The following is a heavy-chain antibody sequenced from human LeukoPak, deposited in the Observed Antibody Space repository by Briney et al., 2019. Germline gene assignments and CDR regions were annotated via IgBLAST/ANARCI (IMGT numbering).Heavy chain of an antibody. CDR1: GGSISSGGYY. J-gene: IGHJ5*02. V-gene: IGHV4-31*03. CDR3: ARDGGGYCSSTSCNWFDP. D-gene: IGHD2-2*01. Sequence: SETLSLTCTVSGGSISSGGYYWSWIRQHPGKGLEWIGYIYYSRSTYYNPSLKSRVTISVDTSKNQFSLKLSSVTAADTAVYYCARDGGGYCSSTSCNWFDPWGQGTLVTVSS. CDR2: IYYSRST.